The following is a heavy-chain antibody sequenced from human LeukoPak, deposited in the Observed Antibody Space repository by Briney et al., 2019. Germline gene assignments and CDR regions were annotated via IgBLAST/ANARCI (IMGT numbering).Heavy chain of an antibody. CDR1: GASISSYS. V-gene: IGHV4-59*12. J-gene: IGHJ5*02. Sequence: PSETLSLTCTVSGASISSYSWSWIRQPPGKGLEWIGYIYYSGSTNYNSSLKSRVTISVDTSKNQFSLKLSSVTAADTAVYYCARDRPESGYCSSTSCYGGAGWFDPWGQGTLVTVSS. D-gene: IGHD2-2*03. CDR2: IYYSGST. CDR3: ARDRPESGYCSSTSCYGGAGWFDP.